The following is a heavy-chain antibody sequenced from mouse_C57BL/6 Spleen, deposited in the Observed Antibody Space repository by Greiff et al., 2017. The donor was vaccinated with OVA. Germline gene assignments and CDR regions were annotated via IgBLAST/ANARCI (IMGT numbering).Heavy chain of an antibody. V-gene: IGHV1-64*01. CDR1: GYTFTSYW. CDR3: ARAPNDCSSSYLCDY. Sequence: QVQLQQPGAELVKPGASVKLSCKASGYTFTSYWLHWVKQRPGQGLVWIVMFHPNSGSTNYNESLKSKATLTVDKSSSTSYMQLSSLTSEDSAVYYCARAPNDCSSSYLCDYWGQGTTLTVSS. D-gene: IGHD1-1*01. CDR2: FHPNSGST. J-gene: IGHJ2*01.